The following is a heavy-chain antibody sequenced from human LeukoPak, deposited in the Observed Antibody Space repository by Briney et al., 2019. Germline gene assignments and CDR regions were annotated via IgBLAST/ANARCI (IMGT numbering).Heavy chain of an antibody. V-gene: IGHV4-38-2*02. D-gene: IGHD6-19*01. J-gene: IGHJ4*02. CDR1: CYSISSGYY. Sequence: SAKLSSPCTASCYSISSGYYWGWVRASPGKRLEWIGSIHHSGSTYYNPSLKSRVTISVDTSKNQLSLKLSSVTAADTTVYYCARETAVAGYVDYWGQGTLVTVSS. CDR2: IHHSGST. CDR3: ARETAVAGYVDY.